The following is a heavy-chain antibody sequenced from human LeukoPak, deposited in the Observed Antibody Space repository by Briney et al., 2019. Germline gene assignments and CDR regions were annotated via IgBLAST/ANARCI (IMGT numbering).Heavy chain of an antibody. CDR2: ISGSGGST. Sequence: GGSLRLSCAASGFTFSSYAMSWVRQAPGQGLEWVSAISGSGGSTSYADSVKGGVTISRDNSKNTLYLQMNSLRAEDTAVYYCAKDRILRVTMVDYWGQGTLVTVSS. D-gene: IGHD4/OR15-4a*01. CDR3: AKDRILRVTMVDY. J-gene: IGHJ4*02. CDR1: GFTFSSYA. V-gene: IGHV3-23*01.